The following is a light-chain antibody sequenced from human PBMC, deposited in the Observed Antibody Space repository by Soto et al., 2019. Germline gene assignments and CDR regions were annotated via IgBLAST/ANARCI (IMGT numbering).Light chain of an antibody. V-gene: IGKV3-20*01. CDR2: GAS. CDR3: QQYGTSPIT. CDR1: QTVSSY. Sequence: ENVFTQSPGTRCFSPGGRTTLSCRASQTVSSYLTWYQQRPGQAPRLLIYGASKRATGIPDRFSGSGSGTDFTLTISRLEPEDFALYYCQQYGTSPITFGQGTRLEIK. J-gene: IGKJ5*01.